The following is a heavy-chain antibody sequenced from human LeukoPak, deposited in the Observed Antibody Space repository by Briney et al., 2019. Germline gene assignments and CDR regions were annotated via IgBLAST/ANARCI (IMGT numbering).Heavy chain of an antibody. CDR3: ARDQYRLLSIAARLRWFDP. D-gene: IGHD6-6*01. J-gene: IGHJ5*02. Sequence: GGALRLSCAASGFTFSSYWMSWGREAPGKGVEWGAKIKEDGSEKYYVDSVKGRFTISRDNAKNSLYLQMNSLRAEDTAVYYCARDQYRLLSIAARLRWFDPWGQGTLVTVSS. CDR2: IKEDGSEK. V-gene: IGHV3-7*01. CDR1: GFTFSSYW.